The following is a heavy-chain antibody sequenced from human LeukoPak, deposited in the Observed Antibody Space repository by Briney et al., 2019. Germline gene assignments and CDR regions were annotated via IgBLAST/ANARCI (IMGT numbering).Heavy chain of an antibody. CDR1: GFTFRTFW. J-gene: IGHJ6*02. CDR3: ARDEVVVAATSVNYYYGMDV. V-gene: IGHV3-7*05. Sequence: PGGSLRLSCAASGFTFRTFWMSWVRQAPGKGLEWVANVNEDGSIEDYMDSVKGRFTISRDNAKNSLYLQMNSLRAEDTAVYYCARDEVVVAATSVNYYYGMDVWGQGTTVTVSS. CDR2: VNEDGSIE. D-gene: IGHD2-15*01.